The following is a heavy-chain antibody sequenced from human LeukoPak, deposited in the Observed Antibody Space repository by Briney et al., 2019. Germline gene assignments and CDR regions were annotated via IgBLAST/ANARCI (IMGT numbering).Heavy chain of an antibody. V-gene: IGHV3-30-3*01. CDR1: GFTFTAYL. CDR3: VRESEYYFDHSASFDY. Sequence: PGGSLRLSCAASGFTFTAYLIHWVRQAPGKGLEWVAVMSSDGNAMFYADSVKGRFTISRDNSKNTLYLQMNCLRAEDTAVYYCVRESEYYFDHSASFDYWGQGTLVTVSS. D-gene: IGHD3-22*01. J-gene: IGHJ4*02. CDR2: MSSDGNAM.